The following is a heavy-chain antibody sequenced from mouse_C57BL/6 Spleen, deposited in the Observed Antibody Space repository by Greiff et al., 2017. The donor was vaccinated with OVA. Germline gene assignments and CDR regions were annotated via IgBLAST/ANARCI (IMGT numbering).Heavy chain of an antibody. CDR3: ARRYDYDYYAMDY. V-gene: IGHV1-26*01. J-gene: IGHJ4*01. D-gene: IGHD2-4*01. CDR2: INPNNGGT. CDR1: GYTFTDYY. Sequence: VVEPGASVKISCKASGYTFTDYYMNWVKQSHGKSLEWIGDINPNNGGTSYNQKFKGKATLTVDKSSSTAYMELRSLTSEDSAVYYCARRYDYDYYAMDYWGQGTSVTVSS.